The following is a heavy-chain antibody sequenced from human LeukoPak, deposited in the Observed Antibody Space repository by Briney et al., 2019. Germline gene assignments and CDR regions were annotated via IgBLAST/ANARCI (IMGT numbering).Heavy chain of an antibody. CDR2: IYTSGST. D-gene: IGHD1-1*01. CDR3: ATRETGSYYYYMDV. CDR1: GGSISSYY. V-gene: IGHV4-4*07. Sequence: SETLSLTCTVSGGSISSYYWSWIRQPAGKGLEWIGRIYTSGSTNYNPSLKSRVTMSVDTSKNQFSLKLSSVTAPDTAVYYCATRETGSYYYYMDVWGKGTTVTVSS. J-gene: IGHJ6*03.